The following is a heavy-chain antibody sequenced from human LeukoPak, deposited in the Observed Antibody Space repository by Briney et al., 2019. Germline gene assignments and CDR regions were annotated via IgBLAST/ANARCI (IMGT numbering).Heavy chain of an antibody. CDR1: GFTFSSYW. D-gene: IGHD1-14*01. V-gene: IGHV3-74*01. J-gene: IGHJ4*02. CDR3: ASSPGITEVDY. Sequence: PGGSLRLSCAASGFTFSSYWMHWVRQAPGKGLVWVSRINSDGSSTSYTDSVKGRFTISRDNAKNTLYLQMNSLRAEDTAVYYCASSPGITEVDYWGQGTLVTVSS. CDR2: INSDGSST.